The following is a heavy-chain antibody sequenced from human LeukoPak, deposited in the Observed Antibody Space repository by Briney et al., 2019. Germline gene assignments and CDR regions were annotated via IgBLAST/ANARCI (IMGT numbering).Heavy chain of an antibody. J-gene: IGHJ5*02. Sequence: GGSLRLSCAASGFTFSSYSMNWVRQAPGKGLEWVSSISTGSSYIYYADSVKGRFTISRDNAKNSLYLQMNSLRAEDTAVYYCAGLRRSGLNWFDPWGQGTLVTVSS. D-gene: IGHD6-19*01. CDR2: ISTGSSYI. V-gene: IGHV3-21*01. CDR1: GFTFSSYS. CDR3: AGLRRSGLNWFDP.